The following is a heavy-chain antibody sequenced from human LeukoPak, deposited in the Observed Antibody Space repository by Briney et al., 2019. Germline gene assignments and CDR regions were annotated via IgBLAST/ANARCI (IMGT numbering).Heavy chain of an antibody. V-gene: IGHV1-46*01. CDR3: ASPGEKDYYFDY. J-gene: IGHJ4*02. Sequence: ASVKVSCKASGYTFTSYYMHWVRQAPGQGLEWMGIINPSGGSTSYAQKFQGRVTMTWDTSTSTVYMELSSLRSEDTAVYYCASPGEKDYYFDYWGQGTLVTVSS. CDR1: GYTFTSYY. CDR2: INPSGGST. D-gene: IGHD3-16*01.